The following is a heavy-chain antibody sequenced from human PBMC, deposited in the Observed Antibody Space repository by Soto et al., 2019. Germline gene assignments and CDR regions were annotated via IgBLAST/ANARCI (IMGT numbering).Heavy chain of an antibody. CDR3: AKDRPQMTTVTLSWLDT. Sequence: GSLRLSCAASGFTFSSYGMHWVRQAPGKGLEWVAVISYDGSNKYYADSVKGRFTISRDNSKNTLYLQMNSLRAEDTAVYYCAKDRPQMTTVTLSWLDTSGQGPLVTVYS. CDR2: ISYDGSNK. CDR1: GFTFSSYG. J-gene: IGHJ5*02. D-gene: IGHD4-17*01. V-gene: IGHV3-30*18.